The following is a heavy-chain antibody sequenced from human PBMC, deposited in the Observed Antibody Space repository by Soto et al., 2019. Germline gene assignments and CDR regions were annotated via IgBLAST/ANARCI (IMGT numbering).Heavy chain of an antibody. Sequence: PSETLSLTCTVSGGSISSGDYYWSWIRQHPGKGLEWIGYIYYSGSTYYNPSLKSRVTISVDTSKNQFSLKLSSVTAADTAVYYCARGGIVLMVYAFASDAFDIWGQGTMVTVSS. CDR2: IYYSGST. V-gene: IGHV4-30-4*01. D-gene: IGHD2-8*01. CDR1: GGSISSGDYY. J-gene: IGHJ3*02. CDR3: ARGGIVLMVYAFASDAFDI.